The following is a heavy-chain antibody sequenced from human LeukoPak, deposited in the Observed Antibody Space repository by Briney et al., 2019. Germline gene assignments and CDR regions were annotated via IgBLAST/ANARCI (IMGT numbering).Heavy chain of an antibody. CDR2: ISSSSSSYI. J-gene: IGHJ6*02. V-gene: IGHV3-21*01. CDR1: GFTFSSYS. CDR3: PRDPRSGYFL. D-gene: IGHD3-3*01. Sequence: GGALRLSCEASGFTFSSYSMNGVRQAPGKGLEWVSSISSSSSSYIYYADSVQGRFTISRANAKNSLYLQMNSLRAEATAVYSCPRDPRSGYFLCGQGTTVTVSS.